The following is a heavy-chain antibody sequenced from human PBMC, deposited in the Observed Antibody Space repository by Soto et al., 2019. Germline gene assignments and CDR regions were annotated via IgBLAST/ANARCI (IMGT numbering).Heavy chain of an antibody. CDR3: ARERSAAGTDGVDY. V-gene: IGHV1-69*01. CDR2: IIPIFGTA. CDR1: GGTFSSYA. J-gene: IGHJ4*02. D-gene: IGHD6-13*01. Sequence: QVQLVQSGAEVKKPGSSVKVSCKASGGTFSSYAISWVRQAPGQGLEWMGGIIPIFGTANYAQKLQGRVTITADESTSTAYMELSSLRSEDTAVYYCARERSAAGTDGVDYWGQGTLVTVSS.